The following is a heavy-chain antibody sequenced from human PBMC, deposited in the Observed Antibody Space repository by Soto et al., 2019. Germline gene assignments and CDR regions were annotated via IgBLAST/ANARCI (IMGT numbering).Heavy chain of an antibody. J-gene: IGHJ5*02. Sequence: PSETLSLTCSVSGGSISSGYYYWSWIRQPPGKGLEWIGYIYYSGSTYYNPSLKSRVTISVDTSKNQFSLKLSSVTAADTAVYYCARVHYDTRNNWFDPWGQGTLVTV. CDR3: ARVHYDTRNNWFDP. D-gene: IGHD3-9*01. CDR1: GGSISSGYYY. CDR2: IYYSGST. V-gene: IGHV4-30-4*01.